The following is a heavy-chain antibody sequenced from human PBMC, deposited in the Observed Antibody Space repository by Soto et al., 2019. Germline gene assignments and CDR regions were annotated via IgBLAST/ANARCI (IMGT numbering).Heavy chain of an antibody. CDR3: ARDPKWRWELPKFDY. CDR1: GYTFTSYG. D-gene: IGHD1-26*01. J-gene: IGHJ4*02. Sequence: WASVKVSCKASGYTFTSYGISWVRQAPGQGLEWMGWISAYNGNTNYAQKLQGRVTMTTDTSTSTAYMELRSLRSDDTAVYYCARDPKWRWELPKFDYWGQGTLVTVSS. CDR2: ISAYNGNT. V-gene: IGHV1-18*04.